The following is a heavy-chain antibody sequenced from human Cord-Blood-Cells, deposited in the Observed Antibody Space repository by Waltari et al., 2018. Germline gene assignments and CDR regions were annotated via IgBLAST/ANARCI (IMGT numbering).Heavy chain of an antibody. CDR1: GGSISSSSYY. V-gene: IGHV4-39*01. J-gene: IGHJ4*02. CDR3: ATMLYYDILTGYFDY. D-gene: IGHD3-9*01. CDR2: IYYSGST. Sequence: QLQLQESGPGLVKPSETLSLTCTVSGGSISSSSYYWGWIRQPPGKGLEWIGSIYYSGSTYYNPSLKGRVTISVDTSKNQFSLKLGSVTAADTAVYYCATMLYYDILTGYFDYWGQGTLVTVSS.